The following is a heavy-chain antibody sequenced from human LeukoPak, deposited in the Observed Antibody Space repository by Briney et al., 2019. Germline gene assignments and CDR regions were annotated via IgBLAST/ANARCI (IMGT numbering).Heavy chain of an antibody. CDR2: INPNSGGT. D-gene: IGHD1-7*01. CDR1: GYTFIGHY. Sequence: ASVKVSCKASGYTFIGHYMHWVRQAPGQGLEWMGWINPNSGGTKYAQKFQGRVNMTRDTSISTAYMELSRMRSDDTAVYYCARGRRGGTTPYSGEGTLVTVSS. V-gene: IGHV1-2*02. J-gene: IGHJ4*02. CDR3: ARGRRGGTTPY.